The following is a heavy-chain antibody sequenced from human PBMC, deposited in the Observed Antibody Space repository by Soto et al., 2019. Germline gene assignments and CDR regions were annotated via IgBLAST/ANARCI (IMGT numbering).Heavy chain of an antibody. V-gene: IGHV3-48*01. Sequence: CVPLRVSCGAAGFNCSGFAMNCVRQAPGKGLEWVSYISSSSSTIYYADSVKGRFTISRDNAKNSLYLQMNSLRAEDTAVYYCAGVWSYFDYWGQGTLVTVSS. CDR3: AGVWSYFDY. CDR2: ISSSSSTI. J-gene: IGHJ4*02. D-gene: IGHD3-10*01. CDR1: GFNCSGFA.